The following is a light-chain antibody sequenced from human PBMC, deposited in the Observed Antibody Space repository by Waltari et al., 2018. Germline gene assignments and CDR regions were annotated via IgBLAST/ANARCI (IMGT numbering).Light chain of an antibody. Sequence: QSVLTQPASVSGSPGQSITISCPGTRSDVGGYDYVPWYQQQPGKAPKLIIYDVKNRPSGVSNRFSGSKSGDTASLTISGLQAEDEADYYCSSYAVTTTLLFGGGTKLTVL. CDR3: SSYAVTTTLL. J-gene: IGLJ2*01. V-gene: IGLV2-14*03. CDR1: RSDVGGYDY. CDR2: DVK.